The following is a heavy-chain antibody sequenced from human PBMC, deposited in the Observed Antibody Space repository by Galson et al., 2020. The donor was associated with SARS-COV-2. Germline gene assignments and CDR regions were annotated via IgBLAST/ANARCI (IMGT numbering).Heavy chain of an antibody. Sequence: ASVKVSCKASGYTFTSYGISWVRQAPGQGLEWMGWISAYNGNTNYAQKLQGRVTMTTDTSTSTAYMELRSLRSDDTAVYYCARGGRTIFGVVISLQFDYWGQGTLVTVSS. J-gene: IGHJ4*02. D-gene: IGHD3-3*01. CDR3: ARGGRTIFGVVISLQFDY. CDR1: GYTFTSYG. V-gene: IGHV1-18*01. CDR2: ISAYNGNT.